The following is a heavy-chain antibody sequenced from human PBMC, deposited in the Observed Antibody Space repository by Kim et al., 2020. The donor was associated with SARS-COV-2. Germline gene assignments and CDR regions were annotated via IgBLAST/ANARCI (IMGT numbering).Heavy chain of an antibody. V-gene: IGHV4-31*02. Sequence: YYNPSLKSRVTISVDTSKNQFSLKLSSVTAADTAVYYCASYSGYEANTDYWGQGTLVTVSS. J-gene: IGHJ4*02. D-gene: IGHD5-12*01. CDR3: ASYSGYEANTDY.